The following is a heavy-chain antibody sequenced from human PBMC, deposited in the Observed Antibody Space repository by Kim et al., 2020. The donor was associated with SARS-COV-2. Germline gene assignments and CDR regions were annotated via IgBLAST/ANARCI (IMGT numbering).Heavy chain of an antibody. CDR3: PKNTLHVFGCLPLLTP. V-gene: IGHV3-23*01. Sequence: GGSLRLSCAASGFTFSSYAMSWFLQAPGKGLEWVSAISGSGGSTYYADSVKGLFTISRDNSKNTLYLQMNSLRAEDTPDFYFPKNTLHVFGCLPLLTPW. CDR2: ISGSGGST. D-gene: IGHD3-10*01. CDR1: GFTFSSYA. J-gene: IGHJ5*02.